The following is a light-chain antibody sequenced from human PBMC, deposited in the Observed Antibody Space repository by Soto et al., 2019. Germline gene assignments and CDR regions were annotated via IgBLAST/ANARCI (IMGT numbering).Light chain of an antibody. CDR2: DAS. Sequence: EIVLTQSPATLSLSPGERATVSCRASQSVSNNLGWYQQNAGQAPRLLIYDASNRATGIPARFSGSGSGTDFPLTISSLEPEDFAVYYCQHGGTFGQGTRLEIK. V-gene: IGKV3-11*01. CDR3: QHGGT. J-gene: IGKJ5*01. CDR1: QSVSNN.